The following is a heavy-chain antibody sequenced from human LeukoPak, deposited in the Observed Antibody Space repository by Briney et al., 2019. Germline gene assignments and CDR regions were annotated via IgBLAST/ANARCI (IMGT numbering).Heavy chain of an antibody. CDR2: ISSSSSTI. CDR3: ARDHAYYYDSSGYYFDY. D-gene: IGHD3-22*01. CDR1: GFTFSSYS. J-gene: IGHJ4*02. V-gene: IGHV3-48*04. Sequence: GGSLRLSCAASGFTFSSYSMNWVRQAPGKGLEWVSYISSSSSTIYYADSVKGRFTISRDNAKNSLYLQMNSLRAEDTAVYYCARDHAYYYDSSGYYFDYWGQGTLVTVSS.